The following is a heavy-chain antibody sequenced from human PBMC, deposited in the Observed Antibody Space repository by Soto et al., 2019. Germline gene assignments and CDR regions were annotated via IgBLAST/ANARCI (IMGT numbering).Heavy chain of an antibody. Sequence: EVQLVESGGGLVQPGGSLKLSCATSGFTFSGSAIHWVRQASGKGLEWVGRIRSNGRTAYAASMKGRFNISKDDSRKTSYQHLNSLTTEDTAVYYCARLDCSGGSCYPYYFEHWGQGALVTVSA. CDR1: GFTFSGSA. D-gene: IGHD2-15*01. CDR3: ARLDCSGGSCYPYYFEH. V-gene: IGHV3-73*02. CDR2: IRSNGRT. J-gene: IGHJ4*02.